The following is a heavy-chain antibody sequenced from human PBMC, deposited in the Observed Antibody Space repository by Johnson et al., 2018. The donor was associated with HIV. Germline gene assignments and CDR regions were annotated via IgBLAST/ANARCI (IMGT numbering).Heavy chain of an antibody. Sequence: VQLVESGGGLVQPGGSLRLSCAASGFTVSSNEMSWVRQAPGKGLEWVSSISGGSTYYADSRKGRFTISRDNSKNSLYLQMNSLRAEDTALYYCAKVWQQLAHDAFDIWGQGTMVTVSS. V-gene: IGHV3-38*03. CDR3: AKVWQQLAHDAFDI. J-gene: IGHJ3*02. CDR1: GFTVSSNE. CDR2: ISGGST. D-gene: IGHD6-13*01.